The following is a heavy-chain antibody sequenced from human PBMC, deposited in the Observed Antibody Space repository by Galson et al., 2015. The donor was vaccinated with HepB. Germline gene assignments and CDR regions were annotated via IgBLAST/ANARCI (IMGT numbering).Heavy chain of an antibody. J-gene: IGHJ4*02. CDR2: INGDGRTT. CDR1: XXXFSRYX. D-gene: IGHD3-9*01. Sequence: RLXXAASXXXFSRYXXXWVXXAPGXXLVXXXRINGDGRTTSYADSVKGRFTISRDNAKNTLYLQMNSLRAEDTGVYYCANLKTYXXILSGYXXRAYSGQXXXVT. CDR3: ANLKTYXXILSGYXXRAY. V-gene: IGHV3-74*01.